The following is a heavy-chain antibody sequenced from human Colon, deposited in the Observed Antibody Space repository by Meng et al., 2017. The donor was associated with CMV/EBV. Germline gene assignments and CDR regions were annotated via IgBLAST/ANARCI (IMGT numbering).Heavy chain of an antibody. CDR2: INPATGDT. V-gene: IGHV1-2*02. CDR1: GYTFTGYY. CDR3: ARGRAFDP. J-gene: IGHJ5*02. Sequence: SVKVSCRTSGYTFTGYYIRWVRQAPGQGPEWMGCINPATGDTTYTERFQGRVSMTRDTSISTAYMELSSLRSDDTAVYYCARGRAFDPWGQGTLVTVSS.